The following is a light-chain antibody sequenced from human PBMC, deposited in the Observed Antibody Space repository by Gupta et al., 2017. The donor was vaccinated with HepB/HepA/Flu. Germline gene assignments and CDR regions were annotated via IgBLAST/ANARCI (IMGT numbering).Light chain of an antibody. CDR1: QSVSSSY. CDR2: GAS. J-gene: IGKJ4*01. CDR3: QQHDNLPSLT. V-gene: IGKV3-7*01. Sequence: PGERVTLSCRASQSVSSSYLTWYQQKPGQAPRLLIYGASTRATSIPARFSGSGSGTDFTLTISSLQPEDFAVYYCQQHDNLPSLTFGGGTKVEIK.